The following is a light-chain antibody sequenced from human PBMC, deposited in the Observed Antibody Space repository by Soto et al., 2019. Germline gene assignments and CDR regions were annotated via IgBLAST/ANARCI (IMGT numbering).Light chain of an antibody. V-gene: IGLV2-14*03. CDR2: DVS. CDR1: SSDVGGYNY. Sequence: QSARTQPASVSGSPGESITICCTGTSSDVGGYNYVSWYQHHPGKAPKLMIYDVSNRPSGVSNRFSGSKSGNTASLTISGLQPEDEADYYCSSYTTSNTRQIVLGTGTKLTV. CDR3: SSYTTSNTRQIV. J-gene: IGLJ1*01.